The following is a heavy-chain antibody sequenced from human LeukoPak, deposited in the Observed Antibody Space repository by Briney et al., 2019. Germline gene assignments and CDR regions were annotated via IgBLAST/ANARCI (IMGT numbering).Heavy chain of an antibody. CDR2: ISGSGGST. Sequence: GGSPRLFCAASGFTFSSYAMSWVRQAPGKGLEWVSAISGSGGSTYYADSVKGRFTISRDNSKNTLYLQMNSLRAEDTAVYYCAKDPADYDVYYFDYWGQGTLVTVPS. V-gene: IGHV3-23*01. J-gene: IGHJ4*02. D-gene: IGHD3-22*01. CDR1: GFTFSSYA. CDR3: AKDPADYDVYYFDY.